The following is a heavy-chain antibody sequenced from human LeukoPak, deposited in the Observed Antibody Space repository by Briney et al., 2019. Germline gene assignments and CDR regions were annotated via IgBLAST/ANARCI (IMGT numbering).Heavy chain of an antibody. CDR1: GGSLSGYY. CDR2: IKHSGST. D-gene: IGHD5-18*01. J-gene: IGHJ4*02. CDR3: ASGSYGKSVHFDY. V-gene: IGHV4-34*01. Sequence: PETLSLTCAVYGGSLSGYYWSWIPQRPRKGLGWSGEIKHSGSTNYNPSLKSRVTISVDTSKNQFSLKLSSVTAAETAVYYCASGSYGKSVHFDYWGQGTLVTVSS.